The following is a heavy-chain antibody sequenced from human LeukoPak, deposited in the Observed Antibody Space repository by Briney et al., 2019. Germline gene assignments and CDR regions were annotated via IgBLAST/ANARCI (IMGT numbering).Heavy chain of an antibody. V-gene: IGHV3-23*01. CDR1: GFTFSDYA. D-gene: IGHD3-10*01. CDR2: ISTSGGTT. CDR3: ASRSGGYRHFDD. J-gene: IGHJ4*02. Sequence: GGSLRLSCAASGFTFSDYAMSWVRQAPGKELEWVSAISTSGGTTVYADSVKGRFTNSRDNSRNTLYLQMNSLRAEDTAVYYCASRSGGYRHFDDWGQGTLVTVSS.